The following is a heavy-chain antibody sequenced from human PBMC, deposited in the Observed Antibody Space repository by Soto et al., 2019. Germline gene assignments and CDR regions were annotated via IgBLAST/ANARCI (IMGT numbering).Heavy chain of an antibody. CDR1: GGSFSGYY. CDR2: INHSGST. CDR3: ARDQGGDCSSGPSYYFDY. V-gene: IGHV4-34*01. D-gene: IGHD2-15*01. Sequence: SETLSLTCAVYGGSFSGYYWSWIRQPPGKGLEWIGEINHSGSTNYNPSLKSRVTISVDTSKNQFSLKLSSVTAADTAVYYCARDQGGDCSSGPSYYFDYWGQGTLVTVSS. J-gene: IGHJ4*02.